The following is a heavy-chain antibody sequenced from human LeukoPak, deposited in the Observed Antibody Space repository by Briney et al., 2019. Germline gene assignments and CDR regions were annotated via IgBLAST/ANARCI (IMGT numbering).Heavy chain of an antibody. D-gene: IGHD2-15*01. J-gene: IGHJ4*02. CDR1: GFTFSSYA. CDR2: IRGSGGST. V-gene: IGHV3-23*01. Sequence: GGSLRLSCAASGFTFSSYAMSCVRQAPGPGVEWVSGIRGSGGSTYYADSVKGRFTISRDNSKNTLYLQMNSLRAEDTAVYYCAKTEICSGGSCYSGDYWGQGTWSPSPQ. CDR3: AKTEICSGGSCYSGDY.